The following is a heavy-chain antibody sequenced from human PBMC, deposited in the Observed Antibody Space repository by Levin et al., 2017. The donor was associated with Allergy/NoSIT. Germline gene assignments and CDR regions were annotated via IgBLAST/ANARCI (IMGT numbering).Heavy chain of an antibody. CDR1: GGFIHSYF. Sequence: SQTLSLPCTVSGGFIHSYFWSWIRQPPGKGLEWIGYIYYNWNTDYNPSLKSRVTISGDTSKNQFSLRLSSVTAADTAVYYCARHREYGGSDSWGQGTLVTVSS. CDR3: ARHREYGGSDS. CDR2: IYYNWNT. V-gene: IGHV4-59*08. D-gene: IGHD4-23*01. J-gene: IGHJ4*02.